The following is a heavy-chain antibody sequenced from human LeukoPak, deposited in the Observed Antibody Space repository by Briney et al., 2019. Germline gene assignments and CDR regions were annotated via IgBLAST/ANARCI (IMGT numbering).Heavy chain of an antibody. Sequence: ASVKVSCKASGYTFTGYYIHGVRQAPGQGLEWMGRINPNSGSTNYAQKFQGRVTTTRDTSITTAYMELSSLTSDDTAVYYCARVFHSSTWVDAFDIWGQGTMVTVSS. CDR1: GYTFTGYY. CDR2: INPNSGST. D-gene: IGHD6-13*01. J-gene: IGHJ3*02. V-gene: IGHV1-2*06. CDR3: ARVFHSSTWVDAFDI.